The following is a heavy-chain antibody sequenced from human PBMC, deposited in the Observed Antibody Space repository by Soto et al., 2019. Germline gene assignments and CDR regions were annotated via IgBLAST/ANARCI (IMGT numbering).Heavy chain of an antibody. Sequence: ASVKVSCKASGYTFTSYGISWVRQAPGQGLEWMGWISAYNGNTNYAQKLQGRVTMTTDTSTSTAYMELRSLGSDDTAVYYCARPVYDLTGYYYYYMDVWGKGTTVTVSS. V-gene: IGHV1-18*01. CDR2: ISAYNGNT. CDR3: ARPVYDLTGYYYYYMDV. J-gene: IGHJ6*03. CDR1: GYTFTSYG. D-gene: IGHD5-12*01.